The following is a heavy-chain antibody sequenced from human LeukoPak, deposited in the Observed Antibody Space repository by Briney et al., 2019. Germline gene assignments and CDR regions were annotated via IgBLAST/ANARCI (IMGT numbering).Heavy chain of an antibody. J-gene: IGHJ3*02. CDR3: ARYRAFDI. Sequence: PSETLSLTCTVSGDTIRSYYWSWIRQPPGKGLEWIGYIYSTGSTSGSTDYNPSLKSRVTISVDTSKNQFSLKLNSVTAADTAVYYCARYRAFDIWGLGTLVTVSS. CDR2: IYSTGSTSGST. V-gene: IGHV4-59*01. CDR1: GDTIRSYY.